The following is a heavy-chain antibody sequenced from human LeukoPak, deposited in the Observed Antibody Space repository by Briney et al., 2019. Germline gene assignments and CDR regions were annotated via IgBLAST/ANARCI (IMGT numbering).Heavy chain of an antibody. D-gene: IGHD3-9*01. V-gene: IGHV3-21*01. Sequence: PGGSLRLSCAASGFTFSSYSMNWVRQAPGKGLEWVSSISSSSSYIYYADSVKGRFTISRDNAKNSLYLQMNSLRAEDTAVYYCARVLRYFDWLLLDYWGQGTLVTVSS. CDR1: GFTFSSYS. CDR3: ARVLRYFDWLLLDY. CDR2: ISSSSSYI. J-gene: IGHJ4*02.